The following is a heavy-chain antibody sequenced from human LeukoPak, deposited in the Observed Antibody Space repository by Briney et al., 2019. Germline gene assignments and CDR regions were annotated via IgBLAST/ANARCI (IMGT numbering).Heavy chain of an antibody. CDR2: ISTSSNTR. V-gene: IGHV3-48*04. J-gene: IGHJ3*02. D-gene: IGHD5/OR15-5a*01. CDR3: ARQGSTAFDI. CDR1: GFTFSSYS. Sequence: GGSLRLSCAASGFTFSSYSMNWVRQAPGKGLEWVSYISTSSNTRHYADSVKGRFSISRDNAKNTLYLHMNSLRAEDTAVYYCARQGSTAFDIWGPGTKVTVS.